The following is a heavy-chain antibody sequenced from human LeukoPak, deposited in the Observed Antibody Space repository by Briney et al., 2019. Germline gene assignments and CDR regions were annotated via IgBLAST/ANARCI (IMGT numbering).Heavy chain of an antibody. V-gene: IGHV4-31*03. CDR1: GGSISSGGYY. CDR3: ARGTVVRGSWFDP. J-gene: IGHJ5*02. D-gene: IGHD2-15*01. CDR2: IYYSGST. Sequence: PSQTLSLTCTVSGGSISSGGYYWSWIRQRPGKGLEWIGYIYYSGSTYYNPSLKSRVTISVDTSKNQFSLKLSSVTAADTAVYYCARGTVVRGSWFDPWGQGTLVTVSS.